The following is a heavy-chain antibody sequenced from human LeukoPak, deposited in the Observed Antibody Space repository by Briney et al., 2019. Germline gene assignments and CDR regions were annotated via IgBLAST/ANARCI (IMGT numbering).Heavy chain of an antibody. CDR3: ARADFRGYSLHY. CDR1: GFTFSNYD. D-gene: IGHD5-18*01. CDR2: IGTAGDT. J-gene: IGHJ4*02. Sequence: QPGGSLRLSCAASGFTFSNYDMHWVRQVIGKGLEWVSGIGTAGDTYYGGSVKGRFTSSRENAKNFLYLQMNSLRAGDTAVYYCARADFRGYSLHYWGQGTLVTVSS. V-gene: IGHV3-13*01.